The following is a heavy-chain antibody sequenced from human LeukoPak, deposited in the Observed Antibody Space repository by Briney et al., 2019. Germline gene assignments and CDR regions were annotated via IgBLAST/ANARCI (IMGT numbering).Heavy chain of an antibody. D-gene: IGHD6-19*01. CDR1: GFTFSSYV. V-gene: IGHV3-23*01. J-gene: IGHJ4*02. CDR2: VVGSGDSV. CDR3: AKPYMSGWYQCFDY. Sequence: SGGSLRLSCAASGFTFSSYVMSWVRQAPGKGLEWVSAVVGSGDSVYYADSVKGRFTISRDNSQNTLYLQMNSLRAEDTAVYYCAKPYMSGWYQCFDYWGQGTRVTVSS.